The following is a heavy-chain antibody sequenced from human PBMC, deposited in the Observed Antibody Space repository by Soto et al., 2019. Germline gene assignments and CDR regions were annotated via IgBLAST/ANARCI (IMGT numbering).Heavy chain of an antibody. J-gene: IGHJ3*02. CDR3: AREDGFAGASNAFDI. D-gene: IGHD3-16*01. CDR2: IIPIFGTA. Sequence: VQLVESGGGLVKPGGSLRLSCAASGFTFSSYAISWVRQAPGQGLEWMGGIIPIFGTANYAQKFQGRVTITADESTSTAYMELSSLRSEDTAVYYCAREDGFAGASNAFDIWGQGTMVTVSS. CDR1: GFTFSSYA. V-gene: IGHV1-69*01.